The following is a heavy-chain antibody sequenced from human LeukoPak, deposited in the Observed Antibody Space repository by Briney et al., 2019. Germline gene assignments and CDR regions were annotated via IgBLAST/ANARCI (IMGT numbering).Heavy chain of an antibody. CDR1: GFTFSKYW. J-gene: IGHJ4*02. CDR3: ATRQWLAPPPDS. Sequence: GGSLRLSCATSGFTFSKYWMLWVRQAPGKGLESVSRINTDGTVTTYADSVKGRFTVSRDNADNTMFLQMNSVRDEDTAVYYCATRQWLAPPPDSWGQGTPVTVSS. D-gene: IGHD6-19*01. CDR2: INTDGTVT. V-gene: IGHV3-74*01.